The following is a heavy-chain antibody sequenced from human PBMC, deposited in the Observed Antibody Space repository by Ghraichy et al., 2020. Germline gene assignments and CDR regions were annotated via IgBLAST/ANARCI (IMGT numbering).Heavy chain of an antibody. D-gene: IGHD3-10*01. CDR2: IYYSGST. Sequence: SETLSLTCTVSGGSVSRGTYYWSWIRQPPGKGLEWIGYIYYSGSTDYNPSLKSRVTISVDTSKNQFSLKLSSVAAADTAVYYCASILRGVITEEGFHYYYYMDVWGKGTTVTVSS. J-gene: IGHJ6*03. CDR3: ASILRGVITEEGFHYYYYMDV. CDR1: GGSVSRGTYY. V-gene: IGHV4-61*01.